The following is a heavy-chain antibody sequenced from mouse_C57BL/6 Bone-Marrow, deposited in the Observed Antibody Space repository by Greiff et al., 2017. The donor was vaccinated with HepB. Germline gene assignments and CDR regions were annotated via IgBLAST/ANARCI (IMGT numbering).Heavy chain of an antibody. CDR2: IYPRSGNT. Sequence: QVQLQQSGAELARPGASVKLSCKASGYTFTSYGISWVKQRTGQGLAWIGEIYPRSGNTYYNEKFKGKATLTADKSSSTAYMELRSLTSEDAAVYFCARGDYYGSSSGYFDYWGQGTTLTVSS. CDR1: GYTFTSYG. J-gene: IGHJ2*01. V-gene: IGHV1-81*01. CDR3: ARGDYYGSSSGYFDY. D-gene: IGHD1-1*01.